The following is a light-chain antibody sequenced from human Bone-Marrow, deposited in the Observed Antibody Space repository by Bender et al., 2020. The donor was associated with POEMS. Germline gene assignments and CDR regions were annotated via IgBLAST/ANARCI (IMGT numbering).Light chain of an antibody. J-gene: IGLJ3*02. V-gene: IGLV2-14*03. Sequence: QSALTQPASVSASPGQSITISCTGTSSDVGRYNYVAWYQEHPGKAPKLMIYDVSDRPSGVSDRFSGSKSGNTASLTISGLQAEDEADYYCCSYAGTYTWVFGGGTKLTVL. CDR2: DVS. CDR1: SSDVGRYNY. CDR3: CSYAGTYTWV.